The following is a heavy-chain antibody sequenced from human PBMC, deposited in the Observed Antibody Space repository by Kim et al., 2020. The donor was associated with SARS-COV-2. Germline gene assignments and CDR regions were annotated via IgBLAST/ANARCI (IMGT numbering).Heavy chain of an antibody. V-gene: IGHV3-64*01. J-gene: IGHJ4*02. D-gene: IGHD5-18*01. Sequence: SVKGRFTISRDNSKNTLYLQMGSLRAEDMAVYYCARDLDSRGYSYGPFDYWGQGTLVTVSS. CDR3: ARDLDSRGYSYGPFDY.